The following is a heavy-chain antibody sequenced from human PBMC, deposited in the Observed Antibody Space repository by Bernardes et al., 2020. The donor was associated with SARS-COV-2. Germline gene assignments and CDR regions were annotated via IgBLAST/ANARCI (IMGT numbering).Heavy chain of an antibody. CDR3: ARDQELVWFGESGYYGMDV. Sequence: SLRLSCAASGFMFSAYGLHWVRQAPGKGLDWVATISDDGFHKKYADSVKGRFTVSRDNSKNTLYLQMNSLRPEDTALYYCARDQELVWFGESGYYGMDVWGRGTTVIVSS. V-gene: IGHV3-30*03. D-gene: IGHD3-10*01. CDR2: ISDDGFHK. J-gene: IGHJ6*02. CDR1: GFMFSAYG.